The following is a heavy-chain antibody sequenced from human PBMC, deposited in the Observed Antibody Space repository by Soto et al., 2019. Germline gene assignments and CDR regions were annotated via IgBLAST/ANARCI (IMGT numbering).Heavy chain of an antibody. Sequence: EVQLVESGGGLVQPGRSLRLSCAASGFTFDDYAMHWVRQAPGKGLEWVSGISWNSGSIGYADSVKGRFTTSRDNAKNSLYLQMNSLRAEDTALYYCAKDTVGYSYGAGAFDIWGQGTMVTVSS. CDR2: ISWNSGSI. V-gene: IGHV3-9*01. CDR3: AKDTVGYSYGAGAFDI. D-gene: IGHD5-18*01. CDR1: GFTFDDYA. J-gene: IGHJ3*02.